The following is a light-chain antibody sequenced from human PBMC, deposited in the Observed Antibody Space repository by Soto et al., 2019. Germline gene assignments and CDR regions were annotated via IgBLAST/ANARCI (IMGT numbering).Light chain of an antibody. Sequence: EIVLTQSPATLSLSPGERATLSCRASQSVNSYLAWYQQKPGQAPRLLIYDASNRATGIPARFSGSGSGTDFTLTICSLEPEDFAFYYCQQRRNWPDTFGQGTKLEYK. CDR1: QSVNSY. CDR3: QQRRNWPDT. CDR2: DAS. J-gene: IGKJ2*01. V-gene: IGKV3-11*01.